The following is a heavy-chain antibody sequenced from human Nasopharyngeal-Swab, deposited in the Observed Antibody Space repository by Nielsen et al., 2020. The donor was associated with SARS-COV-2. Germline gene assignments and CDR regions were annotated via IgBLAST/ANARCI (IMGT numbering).Heavy chain of an antibody. D-gene: IGHD3-10*01. Sequence: GESLKISCAASGFTVSSNYMSWVRQAPGKGLEWVSVIYSGGSTYYADSVKGRFTISRDNSKNMLYLQMNSLRAEDTAVYYCARVYYGSGSSWGQGTLVTVSS. CDR1: GFTVSSNY. V-gene: IGHV3-66*01. J-gene: IGHJ4*02. CDR2: IYSGGST. CDR3: ARVYYGSGSS.